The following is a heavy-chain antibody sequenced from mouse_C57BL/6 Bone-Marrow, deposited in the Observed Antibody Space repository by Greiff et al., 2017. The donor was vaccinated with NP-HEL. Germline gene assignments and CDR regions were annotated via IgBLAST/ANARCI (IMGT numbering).Heavy chain of an antibody. J-gene: IGHJ1*03. D-gene: IGHD2-4*01. CDR2: ILPGSGST. Sequence: KPGHGLEWIGEILPGSGSTNYNEKFKGKATFTADTSSNTAYIQLSSLTTEDSAIYYCARGRLRRPYWYFDVWGTGTTVTVSS. CDR3: ARGRLRRPYWYFDV. V-gene: IGHV1-9*01.